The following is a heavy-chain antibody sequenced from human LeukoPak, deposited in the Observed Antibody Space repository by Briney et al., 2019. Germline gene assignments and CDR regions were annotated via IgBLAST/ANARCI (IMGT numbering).Heavy chain of an antibody. D-gene: IGHD3-3*01. V-gene: IGHV3-7*01. CDR2: IKQDGSEK. CDR1: GFTFSSYW. Sequence: SGGSLRLSCAASGFTFSSYWMSWVRQAPGKGLEWVANIKQDGSEKYYVDSVKGRFTISRDNAKNSLYLQMNSLRAEDTAVYYCARFLATWDYYYMDVWGTGTTVAVSS. CDR3: ARFLATWDYYYMDV. J-gene: IGHJ6*03.